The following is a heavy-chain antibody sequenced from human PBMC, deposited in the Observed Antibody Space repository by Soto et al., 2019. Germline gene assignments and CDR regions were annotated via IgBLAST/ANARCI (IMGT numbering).Heavy chain of an antibody. CDR1: GFTFSNFA. J-gene: IGHJ4*02. D-gene: IGHD2-15*01. Sequence: EVQLLESGGGLVQPGGSLRLSCAASGFTFSNFAMSWVRQAPGKGLEWVSAITGSTGGTYYAYSVKGRFTISRDNSKNTLNLQMNSLRAEDTAVYYCAKRVPGWYYVDYWGQGTLVTVSS. CDR2: ITGSTGGT. CDR3: AKRVPGWYYVDY. V-gene: IGHV3-23*01.